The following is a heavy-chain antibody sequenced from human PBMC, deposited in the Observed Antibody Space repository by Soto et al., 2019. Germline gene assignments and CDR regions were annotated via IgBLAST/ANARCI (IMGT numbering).Heavy chain of an antibody. D-gene: IGHD3-3*01. Sequence: ASVKVSCKASGYTFTSYCMHWVRQAPGQGLEWMGIINPSGGSTSYAQKFQGRVTMTRDTSTSTVYMELSSLRSEDTAVYYCARGITIFGVVRNWFDPWGQGTLVTVS. CDR2: INPSGGST. CDR1: GYTFTSYC. CDR3: ARGITIFGVVRNWFDP. V-gene: IGHV1-46*01. J-gene: IGHJ5*02.